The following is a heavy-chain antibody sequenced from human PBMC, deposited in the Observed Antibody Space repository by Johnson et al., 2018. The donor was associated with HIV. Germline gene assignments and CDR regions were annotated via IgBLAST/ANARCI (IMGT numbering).Heavy chain of an antibody. D-gene: IGHD2-2*01. CDR2: ISWDGGNT. J-gene: IGHJ3*02. CDR3: TGPHYCSSTSCYDAFDI. Sequence: EVQLVESGGVVVQPGGSLRLSCAASGFTFDDYAMHWVRQAPGKGLEWVSLISWDGGNTYYADSVKGRFTISRDNSKNSLYLQMNSLRAEDTAVYYCTGPHYCSSTSCYDAFDIWGQGTMVTVSS. V-gene: IGHV3-43D*03. CDR1: GFTFDDYA.